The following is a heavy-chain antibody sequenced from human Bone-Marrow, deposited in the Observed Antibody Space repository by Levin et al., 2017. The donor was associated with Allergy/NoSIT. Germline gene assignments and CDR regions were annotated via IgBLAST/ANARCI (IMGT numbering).Heavy chain of an antibody. Sequence: GGSLRPSCTASGFSFGDYAMNWVRQAPGKGLEWVGFIRNKAYGGTTEYAPSVIGRFTISRDDSRSIAYLQMSSLNTEDTAVYYCSPSRYYDILTGYVPSAYWGRGTLVTVSS. CDR2: IRNKAYGGTT. CDR3: SPSRYYDILTGYVPSAY. J-gene: IGHJ4*02. V-gene: IGHV3-49*04. CDR1: GFSFGDYA. D-gene: IGHD3-9*01.